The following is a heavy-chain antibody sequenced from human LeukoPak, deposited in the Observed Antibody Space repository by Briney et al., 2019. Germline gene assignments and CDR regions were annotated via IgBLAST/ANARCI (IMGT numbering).Heavy chain of an antibody. D-gene: IGHD5-12*01. CDR2: IYHSGST. Sequence: SSETLSLTCTVSGGSISSSTYYWSWIRQPPGKGLEWIGYIYHSGSTNYNPSLKSRVTISVDTSKNQFSLKLSSVTAADTAVYYCARGGGYASPIGYWGQGALVTVSS. CDR3: ARGGGYASPIGY. J-gene: IGHJ4*02. V-gene: IGHV4-61*01. CDR1: GGSISSSTYY.